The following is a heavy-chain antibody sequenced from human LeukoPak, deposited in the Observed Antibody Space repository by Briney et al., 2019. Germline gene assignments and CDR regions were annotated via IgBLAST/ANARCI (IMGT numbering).Heavy chain of an antibody. D-gene: IGHD3-10*01. V-gene: IGHV3-23*01. CDR2: IGGSGGGT. CDR3: ARGQSSYGSGNHYYYYFDY. J-gene: IGHJ4*02. CDR1: GFPFSNYA. Sequence: GGSLRLSCAASGFPFSNYAMNWVRQAPGKGLEWVSAIGGSGGGTYYADSVQGRFTISRDNSKNTLYLQMNSLRAEDTALYYCARGQSSYGSGNHYYYYFDYWGQGTLVTVSS.